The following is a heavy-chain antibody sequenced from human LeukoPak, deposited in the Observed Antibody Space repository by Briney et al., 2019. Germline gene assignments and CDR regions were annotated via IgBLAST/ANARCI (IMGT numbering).Heavy chain of an antibody. V-gene: IGHV4-34*01. CDR2: INHSGST. J-gene: IGHJ1*01. CDR3: ARKPYYYDRGYFQH. D-gene: IGHD3-22*01. CDR1: GGSFSGYY. Sequence: TSETLSLTCAVYGGSFSGYYWSWIRQPPGKGLEWIGEINHSGSTNYNPSLKSRVTISVDTSKNQFSLKLSSVTAADTAVYYCARKPYYYDRGYFQHWGQGTLVTVSS.